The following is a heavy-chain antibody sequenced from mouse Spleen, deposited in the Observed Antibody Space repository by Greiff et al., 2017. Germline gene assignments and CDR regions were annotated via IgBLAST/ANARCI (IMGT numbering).Heavy chain of an antibody. CDR2: IDPSDSYT. V-gene: IGHV1-69*01. D-gene: IGHD3-2*01. J-gene: IGHJ4*01. CDR1: GYTFTSYW. Sequence: VQLQQPGAELVMPGASVKLSCKASGYTFTSYWMHWVKQRPGQGLEWIGEIDPSDSYTNYNQKFKGKATLTVDKSSSTAYMQLSSLTSEDSAVYYCAKTARAMAMDYWGQGTSVTVSS. CDR3: AKTARAMAMDY.